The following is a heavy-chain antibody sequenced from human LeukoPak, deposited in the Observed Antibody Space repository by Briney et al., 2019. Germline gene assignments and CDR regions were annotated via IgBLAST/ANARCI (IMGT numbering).Heavy chain of an antibody. D-gene: IGHD1-1*01. V-gene: IGHV1-2*02. CDR2: INPNSGAT. J-gene: IGHJ4*02. CDR1: GYTFSGYY. CDR3: ARYNWNDVVSALDY. Sequence: GASVKVSCKASGYTFSGYYIHWVRQAPGQGLEWMGWINPNSGATIYAQKFQGGVTLTRDTSVTTFYMEVSRLTFDDTAVYFCARYNWNDVVSALDYWGQGTLVTVSS.